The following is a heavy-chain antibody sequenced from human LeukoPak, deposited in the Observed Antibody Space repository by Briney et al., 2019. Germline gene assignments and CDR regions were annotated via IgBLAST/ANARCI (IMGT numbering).Heavy chain of an antibody. CDR1: GFTFSSYG. J-gene: IGHJ1*01. CDR2: IWYDGSNK. CDR3: ARDSSGYYPLEYFQH. D-gene: IGHD3-22*01. Sequence: GGSLRLSCAASGFTFSSYGMHWVRQAPGKGLEWVAVIWYDGSNKYYADSVKGRFTISRDNSKNALYLQMNSLRAEDTAVYYCARDSSGYYPLEYFQHWGQGTLVTVSS. V-gene: IGHV3-33*01.